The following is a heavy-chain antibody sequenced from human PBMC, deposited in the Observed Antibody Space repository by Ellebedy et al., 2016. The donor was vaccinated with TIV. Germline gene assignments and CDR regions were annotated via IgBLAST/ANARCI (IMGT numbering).Heavy chain of an antibody. CDR3: TTIAINLFDP. J-gene: IGHJ5*02. CDR2: FDPEDEEI. D-gene: IGHD2-2*02. V-gene: IGHV1-24*01. CDR1: GHSLSGLS. Sequence: ASVKVSCXVSGHSLSGLSIHWVRPAPGKGLEWMGGFDPEDEEIIYAQKFQGRVTMTEDKSTDTAYMDMSSLTFEDTSVYYCTTIAINLFDPWGQGNLVTVSS.